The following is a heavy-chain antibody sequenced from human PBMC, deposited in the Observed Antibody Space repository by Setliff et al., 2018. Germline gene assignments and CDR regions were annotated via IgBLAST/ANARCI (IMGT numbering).Heavy chain of an antibody. V-gene: IGHV3-30-3*01. CDR3: ARGGDYCGGECYIPPPDSY. J-gene: IGHJ4*02. Sequence: PGGSLRLSCAASGFTSSSYAMHWVRQAPGKGLEWVAVISYDGSNKYYADSVKGRFTISRDNSKNTLYLQMNSLRPEDTAVYYCARGGDYCGGECYIPPPDSYWGQGTLVTVSS. CDR2: ISYDGSNK. CDR1: GFTSSSYA. D-gene: IGHD2-21*01.